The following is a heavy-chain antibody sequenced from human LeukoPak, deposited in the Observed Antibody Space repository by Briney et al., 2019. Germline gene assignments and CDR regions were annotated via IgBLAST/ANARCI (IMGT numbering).Heavy chain of an antibody. CDR2: ISAYNGNT. CDR1: GYTFTNYG. Sequence: ASVKVSCKASGYTFTNYGITWVRQASGQGLEWMGWISAYNGNTNYVQSLQGRVTMTTDASTSTAYMELRSLSSDDTAMYYCARSYCSGGVCFFSDFWGQGTLVTVSS. V-gene: IGHV1-18*04. CDR3: ARSYCSGGVCFFSDF. D-gene: IGHD2-15*01. J-gene: IGHJ4*02.